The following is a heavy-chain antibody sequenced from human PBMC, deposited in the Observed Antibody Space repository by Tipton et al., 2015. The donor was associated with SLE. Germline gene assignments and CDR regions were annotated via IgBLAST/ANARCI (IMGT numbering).Heavy chain of an antibody. CDR3: ARADYYDSSGYYSGSFDI. J-gene: IGHJ3*02. V-gene: IGHV1-69*09. CDR1: GGTFSSYS. D-gene: IGHD3-22*01. CDR2: IIPMFGIA. Sequence: QVQLVQSGAEVKKPGSSVKVSCKASGGTFSSYSISWVRQAPGQGLEWMGRIIPMFGIANYAQKFQGRVTITADKSTSTAYMDLSSLRSEDTAVYYCARADYYDSSGYYSGSFDICGQGTMVTVSS.